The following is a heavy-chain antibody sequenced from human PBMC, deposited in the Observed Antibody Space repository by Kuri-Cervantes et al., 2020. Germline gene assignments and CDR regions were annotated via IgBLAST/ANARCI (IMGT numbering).Heavy chain of an antibody. CDR3: AREIALGAFDI. CDR1: GFSFRNFW. V-gene: IGHV3-21*01. D-gene: IGHD3-16*01. J-gene: IGHJ3*02. CDR2: ISSSSSYI. Sequence: GESLKISCAASGFSFRNFWMSWVRQAPGKGLEWVSSISSSSSYIYYADSVKGRFAISRDNAKNSLYLQMNSLRAEDTAVYYCAREIALGAFDIWGQGTMVTVSS.